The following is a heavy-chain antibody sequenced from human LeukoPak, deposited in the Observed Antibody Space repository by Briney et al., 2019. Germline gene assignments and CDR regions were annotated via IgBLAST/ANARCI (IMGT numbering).Heavy chain of an antibody. CDR1: VGTFSSDA. CDR3: ARDIAGGHPRWELLPFDY. J-gene: IGHJ4*02. Sequence: SVNVSCTASVGTFSSDAISSGREAPGQGLEWGGRIIPILGIANYAQKFQGRVTITADKSTSTAYMELSSLRSEDTAVYYCARDIAGGHPRWELLPFDYWGQGTLVTVSS. V-gene: IGHV1-69*04. D-gene: IGHD1-26*01. CDR2: IIPILGIA.